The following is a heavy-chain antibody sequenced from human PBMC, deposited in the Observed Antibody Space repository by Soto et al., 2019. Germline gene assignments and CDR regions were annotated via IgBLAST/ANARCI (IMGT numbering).Heavy chain of an antibody. CDR3: ARGFGVTAPGIRGDSYPLDY. V-gene: IGHV4-34*01. CDR2: INHSGIS. Sequence: QVQLQQWGSGLLKPSETLSLTCAVYGGSFSGYYWTWVRQPPGKGLEWIGEINHSGISNYNASLKSRVTISVDTSKNHFSLMLRSVTAADTAVYYCARGFGVTAPGIRGDSYPLDYWGQGTLVTVSS. J-gene: IGHJ4*02. CDR1: GGSFSGYY. D-gene: IGHD2-21*01.